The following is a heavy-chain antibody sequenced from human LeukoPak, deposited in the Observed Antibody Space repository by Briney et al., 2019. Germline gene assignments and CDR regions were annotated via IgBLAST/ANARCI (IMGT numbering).Heavy chain of an antibody. D-gene: IGHD5-24*01. Sequence: SETLPLTCAVYGGSFSGYYWSWIRQPPGKGLEWIGEINHSGSTNYNPSLKSRVTISVDTSKNQFSLKLSSVTAADTAVYYCARISRDGYNWINFDYWGQGTLVTVSS. CDR1: GGSFSGYY. J-gene: IGHJ4*02. CDR2: INHSGST. V-gene: IGHV4-34*01. CDR3: ARISRDGYNWINFDY.